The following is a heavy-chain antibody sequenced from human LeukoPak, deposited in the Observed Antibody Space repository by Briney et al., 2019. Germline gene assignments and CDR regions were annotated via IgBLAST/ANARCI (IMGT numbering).Heavy chain of an antibody. CDR1: GYSISSGSY. D-gene: IGHD3-10*01. J-gene: IGHJ4*02. Sequence: SETLSLTCAVSGYSISSGSYWGWIRQPPGKGLEWIRTVYHSGSAYYNPPLWGRVTISLDTSKNQFSLKLTSVTAADTAVYYCARGSGSYGSNLDYWGQGTLVTVSS. CDR3: ARGSGSYGSNLDY. V-gene: IGHV4-38-2*01. CDR2: VYHSGSA.